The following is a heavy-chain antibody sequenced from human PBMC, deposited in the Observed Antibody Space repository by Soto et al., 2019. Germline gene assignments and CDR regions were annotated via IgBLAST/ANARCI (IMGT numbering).Heavy chain of an antibody. D-gene: IGHD2-21*02. CDR1: GFTFSSYG. CDR3: AREKGVDYPVFDY. V-gene: IGHV3-33*01. CDR2: IWYDGSNK. J-gene: IGHJ4*02. Sequence: PGGSLRLSCAASGFTFSSYGMHWVRQAPGKGLEWVAVIWYDGSNKYYADSVKGRFTISRDNSKNTLYLQMNSLRAEDTAVYYCAREKGVDYPVFDYWGQGTLVTVSS.